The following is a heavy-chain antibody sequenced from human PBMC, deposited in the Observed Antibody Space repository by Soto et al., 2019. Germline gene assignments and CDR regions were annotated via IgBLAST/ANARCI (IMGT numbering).Heavy chain of an antibody. D-gene: IGHD3-16*02. J-gene: IGHJ4*02. Sequence: EVQLVESGGGLVQPGGSLRLSCAASGFTFSSYWMHWVRQAPGKGLVWVSRINSDGSGTNYADSVKGRFTISRDNAKXTXXXXXXXXXXXDXAXXXCXRGGLRTYLLDYWGQGTLVTVSS. CDR1: GFTFSSYW. V-gene: IGHV3-74*01. CDR2: INSDGSGT. CDR3: XRGGLRTYLLDY.